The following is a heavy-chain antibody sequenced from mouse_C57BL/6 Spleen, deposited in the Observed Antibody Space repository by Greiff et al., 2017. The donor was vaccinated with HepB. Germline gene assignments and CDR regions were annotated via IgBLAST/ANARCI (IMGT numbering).Heavy chain of an antibody. Sequence: QVQLKQSGAELARPGASVKLSCKASGYTFTSYGISWVKQRTGQGLEWIGEIYPRSGNTYYNEKFKGKATLTADKSSSTAYMELRSLTSEDSAVYFCARSGTTVVAKYAMDYWGQGTSVTVSS. CDR2: IYPRSGNT. CDR3: ARSGTTVVAKYAMDY. D-gene: IGHD1-1*01. J-gene: IGHJ4*01. V-gene: IGHV1-81*01. CDR1: GYTFTSYG.